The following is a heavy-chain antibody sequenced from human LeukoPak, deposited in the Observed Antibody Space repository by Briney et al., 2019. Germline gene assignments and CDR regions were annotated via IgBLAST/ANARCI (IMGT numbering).Heavy chain of an antibody. CDR1: GFTFSSYA. J-gene: IGHJ3*02. CDR3: AKDISGIFGVVITHAFDI. Sequence: PGGSLRLSCAASGFTFSSYAMSWVRQAPGKGLEWVSAISGSGGSTYYADSVKGRFTISRDNSKNTLYLLMNSLRAEDTAVYYCAKDISGIFGVVITHAFDIWGQGTMVTVSS. CDR2: ISGSGGST. V-gene: IGHV3-23*01. D-gene: IGHD3-3*01.